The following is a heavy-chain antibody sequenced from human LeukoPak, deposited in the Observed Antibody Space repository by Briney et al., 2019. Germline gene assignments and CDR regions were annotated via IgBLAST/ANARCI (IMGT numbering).Heavy chain of an antibody. CDR3: ARQYYDSSGYYPWYFDY. CDR2: MYYSGST. CDR1: GGSFTSSTYY. Sequence: KPSETLSLTCTVSGGSFTSSTYYWGWIRQPPGEGLEWIGSMYYSGSTYYNQSLKSRLIISVDTSTNQFSLKLTSVTAADTAMYYCARQYYDSSGYYPWYFDYWGQGTLVTVSS. V-gene: IGHV4-39*01. D-gene: IGHD3-22*01. J-gene: IGHJ4*02.